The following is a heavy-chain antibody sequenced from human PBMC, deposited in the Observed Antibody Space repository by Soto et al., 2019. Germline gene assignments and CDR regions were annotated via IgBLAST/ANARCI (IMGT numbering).Heavy chain of an antibody. V-gene: IGHV4-59*08. CDR2: IYNIIGST. Sequence: PSETLSLTCTVSGFSLSCYYLIWLRQPPGKGLEWIGYIYNIIGSTSYNPSLRSRVTMSIDTSQEQFSLRLSSVTAADTAVYYCERRIVATEKFDYWGQGTLVTVPQ. J-gene: IGHJ4*02. CDR3: ERRIVATEKFDY. D-gene: IGHD5-12*01. CDR1: GFSLSCYY.